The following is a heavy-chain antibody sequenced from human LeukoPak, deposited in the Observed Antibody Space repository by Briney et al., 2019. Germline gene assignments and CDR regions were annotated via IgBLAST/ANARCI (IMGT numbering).Heavy chain of an antibody. CDR1: GGSFSGYY. D-gene: IGHD2-2*02. CDR2: INHSGST. J-gene: IGHJ6*03. V-gene: IGHV4-34*01. CDR3: ARGRVVPAAIPWRYYYYYMDV. Sequence: PSETLSLTCAVYGGSFSGYYWSWIRQPPGKGLEWIGEINHSGSTDYNPSLKSRVTISVDTSKNQFSLKLSSATAADTAVYYCARGRVVPAAIPWRYYYYYMDVWGKGTTVTVSS.